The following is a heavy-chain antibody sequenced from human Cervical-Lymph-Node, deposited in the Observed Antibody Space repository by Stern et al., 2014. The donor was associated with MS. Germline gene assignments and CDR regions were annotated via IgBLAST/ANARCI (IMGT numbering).Heavy chain of an antibody. CDR1: GFTFSNAW. V-gene: IGHV3-15*01. J-gene: IGHJ5*02. CDR2: IKSKTDGGKT. D-gene: IGHD2-15*01. CDR3: TTDQDT. Sequence: EVQLVESGGGLVKPGGSLRLSCAASGFTFSNAWMSWVRQAPGKGLEWVGRIKSKTDGGKTDYAAPVKGRFTISRDDSKNTLYLQMNSLKTEDTAVYYCTTDQDTWGQGTLVTVSS.